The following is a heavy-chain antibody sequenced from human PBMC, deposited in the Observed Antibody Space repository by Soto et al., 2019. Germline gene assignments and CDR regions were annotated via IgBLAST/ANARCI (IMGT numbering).Heavy chain of an antibody. Sequence: GGSLRLSCAASGFTFSSYAMSWVRQAPGKGLEWVSAISGSCGSTYYADSVKGRFTISRDNSKNTLYLQMNSLRAEDTAVYYCAKDPRGYYDSSGYFPFQHWGQGTLVTVSS. CDR2: ISGSCGST. J-gene: IGHJ1*01. CDR3: AKDPRGYYDSSGYFPFQH. D-gene: IGHD3-22*01. V-gene: IGHV3-23*01. CDR1: GFTFSSYA.